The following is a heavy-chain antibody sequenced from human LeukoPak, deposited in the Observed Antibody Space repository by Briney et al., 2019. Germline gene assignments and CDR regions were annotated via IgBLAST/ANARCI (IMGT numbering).Heavy chain of an antibody. J-gene: IGHJ4*02. CDR1: GYSISSGYQ. CDR3: ARGSGSYD. Sequence: PSETLSLTCGVSGYSISSGYQWAWIRQSPGKGLEWIGSIYHSGSAHYNPSLKSRVTISVDTSKNQFSLKLSSVTAADTAVYYCARGSGSYDWGQGTLVTVSS. CDR2: IYHSGSA. D-gene: IGHD1-26*01. V-gene: IGHV4-38-2*01.